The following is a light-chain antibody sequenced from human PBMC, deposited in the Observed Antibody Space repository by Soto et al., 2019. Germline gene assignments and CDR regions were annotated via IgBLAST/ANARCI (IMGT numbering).Light chain of an antibody. CDR1: QSVDSSY. CDR3: QQYDNSRWT. Sequence: EIVLTQSPGSLSLSPGERATLSCRASQSVDSSYLAWYQQKPGQAPRLLIYGASRRATGVPDRFSGSGSGTDFTLIISRLEPEDFAVYLCQQYDNSRWTFGQGTRVEI. V-gene: IGKV3-20*01. J-gene: IGKJ1*01. CDR2: GAS.